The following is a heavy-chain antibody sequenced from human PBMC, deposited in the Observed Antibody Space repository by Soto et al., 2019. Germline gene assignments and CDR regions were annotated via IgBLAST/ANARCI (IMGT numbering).Heavy chain of an antibody. CDR3: AKDLRGDLLLYYYYYYGMDV. Sequence: QVQLVESGGGVVQPGRSLRLSCAASGFTFSSYGMHWVRQAPGKGLEWVAVISYDGSNKYYADSVKGRFTISRDNSKNTLYLQMNSLRAEDTAVYYCAKDLRGDLLLYYYYYYGMDVWGQGTTVTVSS. V-gene: IGHV3-30*18. CDR2: ISYDGSNK. J-gene: IGHJ6*02. D-gene: IGHD4-17*01. CDR1: GFTFSSYG.